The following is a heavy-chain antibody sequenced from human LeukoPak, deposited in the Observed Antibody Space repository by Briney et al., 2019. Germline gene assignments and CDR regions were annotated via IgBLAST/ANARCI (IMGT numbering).Heavy chain of an antibody. CDR1: GFTFYDYA. CDR3: AKGKGLTGFGYFDY. J-gene: IGHJ4*02. D-gene: IGHD3-9*01. V-gene: IGHV3-9*01. Sequence: GRSLRLSCAASGFTFYDYAMHWVRQAPGKGLEWVSGISWNSDSIGYADSVKGRFTISRDNAKNSLYLQMNSLRAEETALYYCAKGKGLTGFGYFDYWGQGTLVTVSS. CDR2: ISWNSDSI.